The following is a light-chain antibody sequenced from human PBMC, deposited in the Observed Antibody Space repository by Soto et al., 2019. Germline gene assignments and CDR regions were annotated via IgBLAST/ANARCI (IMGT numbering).Light chain of an antibody. J-gene: IGKJ1*01. V-gene: IGKV3-11*01. CDR1: QYINTR. CDR2: QTS. Sequence: EIVLTQSPATLSSFPGDRVTLSCRARQYINTRLAWYQHRPGQAPRLLIYQTSIRAAGIPARFSASGTGTDFTLTISAVQPEDFAVYYCHQRQSWPRTFGQGTKVDI. CDR3: HQRQSWPRT.